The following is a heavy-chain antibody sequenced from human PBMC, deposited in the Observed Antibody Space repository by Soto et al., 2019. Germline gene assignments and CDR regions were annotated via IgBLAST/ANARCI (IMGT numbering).Heavy chain of an antibody. J-gene: IGHJ4*02. D-gene: IGHD2-8*02. CDR3: ARGGTAMDY. CDR2: ISAYNVNT. Sequence: QVQLVQSGAEVKKPGASVKVSCKASGYTFTNFGISWVRQAPGQGLEWIGWISAYNVNTNYAQNFQGRVTMTTDTATRTAYMELRRLRSDDTAVYFCARGGTAMDYWGQGTLLTVST. CDR1: GYTFTNFG. V-gene: IGHV1-18*01.